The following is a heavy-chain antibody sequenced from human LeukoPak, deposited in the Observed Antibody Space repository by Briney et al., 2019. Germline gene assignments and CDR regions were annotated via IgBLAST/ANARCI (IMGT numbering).Heavy chain of an antibody. V-gene: IGHV4-4*07. D-gene: IGHD3-9*01. J-gene: IGHJ4*02. CDR2: IYTSGST. CDR1: GGSISSYY. CDR3: ARDFEYYDILTGYFSHSYYFDY. Sequence: PETLSLTCTVSGGSISSYYWSWIRQPAGKGLEWIGRIYTSGSTNYNPSLKSRVTMSVDTSKNQFSLKLSSVTAADTAVYYCARDFEYYDILTGYFSHSYYFDYWGQGTLVTVSS.